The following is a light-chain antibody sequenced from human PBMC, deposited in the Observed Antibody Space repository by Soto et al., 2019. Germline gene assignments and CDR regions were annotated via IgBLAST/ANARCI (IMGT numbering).Light chain of an antibody. CDR3: QYYDSSLSGVV. V-gene: IGLV1-40*01. J-gene: IGLJ2*01. CDR2: GNS. Sequence: QSVLTQPPSVSGAPGQRVTISCTGSSSNIGAGYDVHWYQQLPGTAPKLLIYGNSSRPSGVPDRFSGSKSGTSASLAITGLQAEDEADYCCQYYDSSLSGVVFGGGTKLTVL. CDR1: SSNIGAGYD.